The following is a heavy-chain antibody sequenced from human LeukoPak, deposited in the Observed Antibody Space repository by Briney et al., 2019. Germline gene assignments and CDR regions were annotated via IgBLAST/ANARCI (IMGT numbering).Heavy chain of an antibody. Sequence: SETLSLTCTVSGGSIRSGDYYWSWMRPPPGKGLEWIGYIYYSGSTYYNPSLKSRVTISVHTSKNQFSLKLSSVTAADTAVYYCARVEQQLAQDDAFDIWGQGTMVTVSS. CDR3: ARVEQQLAQDDAFDI. CDR1: GGSIRSGDYY. D-gene: IGHD6-13*01. J-gene: IGHJ3*02. CDR2: IYYSGST. V-gene: IGHV4-30-4*01.